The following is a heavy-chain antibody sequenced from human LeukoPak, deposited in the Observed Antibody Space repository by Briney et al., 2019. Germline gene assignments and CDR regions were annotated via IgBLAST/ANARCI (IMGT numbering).Heavy chain of an antibody. J-gene: IGHJ4*02. Sequence: GESLKISCKGSGYSFTSYWIGWVRQMPGKGLECMGIIFPADSDTRYSPSFQGQVTISADKSISTAYLQWSSLKASDTALYYCARHPQSYDSGWYLFDYWGQGTLVTVSS. D-gene: IGHD6-19*01. V-gene: IGHV5-51*01. CDR3: ARHPQSYDSGWYLFDY. CDR1: GYSFTSYW. CDR2: IFPADSDT.